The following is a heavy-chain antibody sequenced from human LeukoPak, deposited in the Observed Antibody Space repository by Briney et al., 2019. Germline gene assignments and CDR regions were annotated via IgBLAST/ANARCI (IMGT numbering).Heavy chain of an antibody. D-gene: IGHD2-2*01. V-gene: IGHV5-51*01. CDR1: GYSFTSYW. CDR3: ARRAARCQLPPDAFDI. CDR2: IYPGDSDT. Sequence: GESLKISCKGSGYSFTSYWIGWVRQMPGKGLEWMGMIYPGDSDTRYSPSFQGQVTISADMYIRTAYLQWSSLKASHTAMYYCARRAARCQLPPDAFDIWGQGTMVTVSS. J-gene: IGHJ3*02.